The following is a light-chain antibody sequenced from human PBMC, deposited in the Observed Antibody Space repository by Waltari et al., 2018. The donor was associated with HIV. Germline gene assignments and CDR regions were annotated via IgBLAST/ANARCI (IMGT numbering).Light chain of an antibody. J-gene: IGLJ3*02. CDR3: YSTDTTGYERV. Sequence: SYELTQPPSVSVSPGQTATITCSGDALPKRNAYWYQQRSGQAPVLVMYDDNKRPSGIPERFSGSTSGTTATLTLSRAQVDDEADYYCYSTDTTGYERVFGGGTKLTVL. CDR1: ALPKRN. V-gene: IGLV3-10*01. CDR2: DDN.